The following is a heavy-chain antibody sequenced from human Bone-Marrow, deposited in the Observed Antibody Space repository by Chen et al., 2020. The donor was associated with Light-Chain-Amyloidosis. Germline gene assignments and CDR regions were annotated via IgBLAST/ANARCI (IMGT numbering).Heavy chain of an antibody. V-gene: IGHV2-5*01. D-gene: IGHD3-22*01. CDR1: GFSLSTSGVG. J-gene: IGHJ3*02. Sequence: QITLKESGPTLVKPTQTLTLTCTFSGFSLSTSGVGVGWIRQPPGKALEWLALIYWNDDKRYSPSLKSRLTITKDTSKNQVVLTMTNMDPVDTATYYCALTGADYYDSSGYYSYDAFDIWGQGTMVTVSS. CDR3: ALTGADYYDSSGYYSYDAFDI. CDR2: IYWNDDK.